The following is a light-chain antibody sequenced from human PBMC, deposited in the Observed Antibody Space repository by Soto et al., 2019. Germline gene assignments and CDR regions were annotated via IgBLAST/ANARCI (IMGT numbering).Light chain of an antibody. J-gene: IGKJ4*01. CDR3: QQRSNWPLT. V-gene: IGKV3-11*01. Sequence: EIVLTQSPATLSLSLGERATLSCRASQSVSSYLTWYQQKPGQAPRLLIYDASNRATGIPARFSGSGSGTDFTLTISSLEPEDFAVYYCQQRSNWPLTFGGGTQVEIK. CDR1: QSVSSY. CDR2: DAS.